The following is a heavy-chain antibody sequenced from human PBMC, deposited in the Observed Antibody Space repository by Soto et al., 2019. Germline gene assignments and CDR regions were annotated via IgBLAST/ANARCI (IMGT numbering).Heavy chain of an antibody. CDR2: ISYDGSDK. Sequence: QVQLVESGGGVVQPGRSLRLSCAASGFTFSTYGMHWVRQAPGKGLEWVAVISYDGSDKYYADSVKGRFTISRDNSKNTLYLQMNSLRAEDTAVYYCAKEVGAVSGFDYWGQGTLFTVSS. D-gene: IGHD6-19*01. CDR3: AKEVGAVSGFDY. V-gene: IGHV3-30*18. J-gene: IGHJ4*02. CDR1: GFTFSTYG.